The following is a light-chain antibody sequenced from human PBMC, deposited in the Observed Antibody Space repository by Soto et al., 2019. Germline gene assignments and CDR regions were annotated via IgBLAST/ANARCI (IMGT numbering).Light chain of an antibody. J-gene: IGKJ1*01. Sequence: DVQMTQSPSTLSASIVDRVTITCRASQSISNWLAWYQQKPGKAPKLLIYDASTLESGVPSRFSASGLGTEFTLTISSLQSEDFATYYCQQYNGYSWTFGQGTKVDNK. V-gene: IGKV1-5*01. CDR1: QSISNW. CDR3: QQYNGYSWT. CDR2: DAS.